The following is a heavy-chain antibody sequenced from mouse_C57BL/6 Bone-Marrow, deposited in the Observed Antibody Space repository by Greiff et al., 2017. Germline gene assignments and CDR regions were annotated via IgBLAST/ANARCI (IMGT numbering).Heavy chain of an antibody. D-gene: IGHD3-3*01. J-gene: IGHJ2*01. V-gene: IGHV14-4*01. CDR3: TTEGHYFGY. Sequence: EVHLVESGAELVRPGASVKLSCTASGFNIKDDYMHWVKQRPEQGLEWIGWIDPENGDTEYASKFPGKATRTANTSSNTAYLQLSSLTSEDTAVYYCTTEGHYFGYWGQGTTLTVSS. CDR1: GFNIKDDY. CDR2: IDPENGDT.